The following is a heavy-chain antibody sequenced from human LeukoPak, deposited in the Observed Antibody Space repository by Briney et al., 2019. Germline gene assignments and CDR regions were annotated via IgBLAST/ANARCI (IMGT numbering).Heavy chain of an antibody. J-gene: IGHJ6*02. Sequence: ASVNVSCKASGYTFTNYGITWVRQAPGQGLEWMGWISSYNGNTNYVQKFQDRVTMSTDTSTSTVYMELRSLRSDDTAIYYFASSRATSNGWAYYYSMDVWGQGTTVTVSS. CDR2: ISSYNGNT. CDR3: ASSRATSNGWAYYYSMDV. CDR1: GYTFTNYG. D-gene: IGHD6-19*01. V-gene: IGHV1-18*01.